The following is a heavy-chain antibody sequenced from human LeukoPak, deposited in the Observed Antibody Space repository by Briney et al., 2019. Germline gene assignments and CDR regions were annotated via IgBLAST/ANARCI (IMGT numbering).Heavy chain of an antibody. CDR2: ICGSDDGT. D-gene: IGHD3-10*01. Sequence: GSLRLSLVASGFTFRNCGITLVRQAPGKGLEGGSTICGSDDGTYYADSVRGRFTISRDNSKNTLYLQMKALRDEDTATYYCAKRGPIYSSTPGNYFDYWGQGTLVTVSS. V-gene: IGHV3-23*01. CDR3: AKRGPIYSSTPGNYFDY. CDR1: GFTFRNCG. J-gene: IGHJ4*02.